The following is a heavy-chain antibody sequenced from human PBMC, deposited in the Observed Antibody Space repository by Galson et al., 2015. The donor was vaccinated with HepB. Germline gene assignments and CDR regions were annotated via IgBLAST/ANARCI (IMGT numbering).Heavy chain of an antibody. J-gene: IGHJ3*02. CDR3: AGGYSSSWQPLDI. Sequence: SLRLSCAASRFTFSTYAMSWVRQAPGKGLEWVSAISGSGGSTYYADSVKGRFTISRDNSKTTLYLQMNSLRAEDTAVYYCAGGYSSSWQPLDIWGQGTMVTVSS. CDR1: RFTFSTYA. V-gene: IGHV3-23*01. D-gene: IGHD6-13*01. CDR2: ISGSGGST.